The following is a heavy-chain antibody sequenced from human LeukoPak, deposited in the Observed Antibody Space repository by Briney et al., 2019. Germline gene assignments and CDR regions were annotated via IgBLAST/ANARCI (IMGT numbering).Heavy chain of an antibody. CDR1: GGSISSYY. D-gene: IGHD5-24*01. Sequence: PSETLSLTCTVSGGSISSYYWSWIRQPPGKGLEWIGYIYYSGSTNYNPSLKSRVTISVDTSKNQFSLQLNSVTPEDTAVYYCSRSDGASDFDYWGQGTLVTVSS. V-gene: IGHV4-59*12. J-gene: IGHJ4*02. CDR3: SRSDGASDFDY. CDR2: IYYSGST.